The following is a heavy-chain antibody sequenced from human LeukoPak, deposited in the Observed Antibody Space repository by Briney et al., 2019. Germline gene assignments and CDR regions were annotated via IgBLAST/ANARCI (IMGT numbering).Heavy chain of an antibody. Sequence: SVKVSCKASGFTFTSSAMQWVRQARGQRLEWIGWIVVGSGNTNYAQKFQERVPITRDMSTSTAYMELSSLRSEDTAVYYCAAEDFWSGGVTSYWGQGTLVTVSS. CDR3: AAEDFWSGGVTSY. J-gene: IGHJ4*02. V-gene: IGHV1-58*02. CDR2: IVVGSGNT. CDR1: GFTFTSSA. D-gene: IGHD3-3*01.